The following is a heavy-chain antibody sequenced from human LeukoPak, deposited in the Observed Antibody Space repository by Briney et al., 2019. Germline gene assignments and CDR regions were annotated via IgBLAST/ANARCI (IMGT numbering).Heavy chain of an antibody. CDR3: ARDRSGLDI. J-gene: IGHJ3*02. Sequence: GRSLRLSCAASGFTFSSYGMHWVRQAPGKGLEWVAVIWYDGSNKYYADSVKGRFTISRDNSKNTLYPQMNSLRAEDTAVYYCARDRSGLDIWGQGTMVTVSS. D-gene: IGHD3-16*01. CDR1: GFTFSSYG. V-gene: IGHV3-33*01. CDR2: IWYDGSNK.